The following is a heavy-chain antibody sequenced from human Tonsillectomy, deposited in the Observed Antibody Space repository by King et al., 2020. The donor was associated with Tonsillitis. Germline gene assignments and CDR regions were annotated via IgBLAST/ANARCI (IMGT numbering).Heavy chain of an antibody. CDR1: EFTFSNYA. V-gene: IGHV3-30-3*01. J-gene: IGHJ6*02. CDR2: ISYDGTNK. Sequence: VQLVESGGGVVQPGRSLRLSCAASEFTFSNYAMHWVRQAPGKGLECVALISYDGTNKYYADSVKDRFTISRDNSKNTLFLQMNSLRAEDTAVYYCAKDQNPYYDFWSGYYRHYCAMDVWGQGTTVTVSS. D-gene: IGHD3-3*01. CDR3: AKDQNPYYDFWSGYYRHYCAMDV.